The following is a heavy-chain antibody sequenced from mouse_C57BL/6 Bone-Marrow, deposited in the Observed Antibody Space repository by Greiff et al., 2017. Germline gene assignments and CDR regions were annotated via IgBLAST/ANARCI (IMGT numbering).Heavy chain of an antibody. CDR3: TRSLMYYGTNY. CDR1: GFNIKDYY. J-gene: IGHJ2*01. Sequence: EVQLQQSGAELVKPGASVKLSCTASGFNIKDYYIHWVKQRTEQGLEWIGRIDPEDGVTKYAPKFQDKATITADTSSNTAYLQLSSLTSEDAAVYYCTRSLMYYGTNYGGRGTTLTVSS. CDR2: IDPEDGVT. D-gene: IGHD1-1*01. V-gene: IGHV14-2*01.